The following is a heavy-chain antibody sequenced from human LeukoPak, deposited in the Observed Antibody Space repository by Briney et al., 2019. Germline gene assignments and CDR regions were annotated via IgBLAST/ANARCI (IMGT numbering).Heavy chain of an antibody. CDR3: AKVQRTGTTPGEFDY. CDR1: GFTFSNYE. J-gene: IGHJ4*02. D-gene: IGHD1-1*01. Sequence: GGSLRLSCAASGFTFSNYEMHWVRQAPGKGLEWVSYISSSGSDIYYADSVKGRFTISRDNAKNSLYLQMNSLRAEDTALYYCAKVQRTGTTPGEFDYWGQGTLVTVSS. CDR2: ISSSGSDI. V-gene: IGHV3-48*03.